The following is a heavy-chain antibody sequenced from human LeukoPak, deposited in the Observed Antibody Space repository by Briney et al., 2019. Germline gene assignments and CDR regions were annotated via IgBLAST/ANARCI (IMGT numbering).Heavy chain of an antibody. D-gene: IGHD3-16*01. CDR1: GFTFSSYA. CDR3: ARDPTRYDYVMVFDY. V-gene: IGHV3-7*01. CDR2: IKQDGSEK. J-gene: IGHJ4*02. Sequence: PGGSLRLSCAASGFTFSSYAMSWVRQAPGKGLEWVANIKQDGSEKYYVDSVKGRFTISRDNAKNSLYLQMNSLRAEDTAVYYCARDPTRYDYVMVFDYWGQGTLVTVSS.